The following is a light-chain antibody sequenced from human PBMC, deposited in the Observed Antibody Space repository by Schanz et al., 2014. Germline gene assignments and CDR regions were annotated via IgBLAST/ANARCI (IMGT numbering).Light chain of an antibody. Sequence: QSVLTQPPSASATPGQRVTISCSGSTSNIGSNYVYWYQQPPGTAPKLLIYSNNERPSGVPDRFSGSKSATSASLAISGLRSEDEADYYCATWDDSLIGWVFGGGTKLTVL. CDR2: SNN. J-gene: IGLJ3*02. CDR1: TSNIGSNY. V-gene: IGLV1-47*02. CDR3: ATWDDSLIGWV.